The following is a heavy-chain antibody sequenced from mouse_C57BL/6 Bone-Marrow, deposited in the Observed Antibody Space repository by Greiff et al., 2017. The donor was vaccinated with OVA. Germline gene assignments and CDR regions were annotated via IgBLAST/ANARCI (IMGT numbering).Heavy chain of an antibody. J-gene: IGHJ3*01. CDR2: IDPETGGT. CDR1: GYTFTDYE. Sequence: QVQLKQSGAELVRPGASVTLSCKASGYTFTDYEMHWVKQTPVHGLEWIGAIDPETGGTAYNQKFKGKAILTADKSSSTAYMELRSLTSEDSAVYYCTRTVNWDGFAYWGQGTLVTVSA. CDR3: TRTVNWDGFAY. V-gene: IGHV1-15*01. D-gene: IGHD4-1*01.